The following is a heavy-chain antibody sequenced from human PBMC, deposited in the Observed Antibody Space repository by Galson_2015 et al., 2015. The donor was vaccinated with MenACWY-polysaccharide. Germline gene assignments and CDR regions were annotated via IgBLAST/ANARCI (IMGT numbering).Heavy chain of an antibody. J-gene: IGHJ3*01. CDR3: AREGSRVVFHAFDV. D-gene: IGHD2-2*01. V-gene: IGHV3-33*01. Sequence: WVRQAPGKGLEWVAVIQYDGSNKVYADSVKGRFSISRDNSKNTLYLQMNSLRAEDTAVYYCAREGSRVVFHAFDVWGQGALVTVSS. CDR2: IQYDGSNK.